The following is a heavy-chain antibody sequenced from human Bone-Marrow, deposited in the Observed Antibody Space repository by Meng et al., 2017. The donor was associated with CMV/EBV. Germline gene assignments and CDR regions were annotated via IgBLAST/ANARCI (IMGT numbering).Heavy chain of an antibody. D-gene: IGHD2-2*01. CDR2: IYYSGST. V-gene: IGHV4-39*07. CDR1: GGSIGSSSYY. J-gene: IGHJ4*02. Sequence: SEPLSLTCNVSGGSIGSSSYYWGWIRQPPGKGLEWIGSIYYSGSTYYNPYLKNRVTITVDTSKTQFSLKLSSVSAADTAVYYCARGRGYCSDISCYCADYWGQGSLVTVSS. CDR3: ARGRGYCSDISCYCADY.